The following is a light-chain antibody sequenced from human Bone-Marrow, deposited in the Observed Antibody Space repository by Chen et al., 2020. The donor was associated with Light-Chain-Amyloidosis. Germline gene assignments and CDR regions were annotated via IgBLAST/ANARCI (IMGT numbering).Light chain of an antibody. J-gene: IGLJ3*02. V-gene: IGLV6-57*01. CDR1: SGSIATNY. CDR3: QSYQGSSQGV. CDR2: EDD. Sequence: NFMLTQPHSVSESPGKTVIISCTHSSGSIATNYVQWYQQRPGSSPTTVIYEDDQRPSGVPDRLSGSIDRSYNSASLTISGLKTEDEADYNCQSYQGSSQGVFGGGTKLTVL.